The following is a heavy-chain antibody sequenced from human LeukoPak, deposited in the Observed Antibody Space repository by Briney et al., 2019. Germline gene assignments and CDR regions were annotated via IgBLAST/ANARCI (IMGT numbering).Heavy chain of an antibody. CDR2: IYSGGST. D-gene: IGHD2/OR15-2a*01. V-gene: IGHV3-53*01. CDR3: ASRTFLLDY. CDR1: GFTFSSYF. J-gene: IGHJ4*02. Sequence: GGSLRLSCAASGFTFSSYFMSWVRQAPGKGLEWVSVIYSGGSTYYADSVKGRFTISRDNSKNTLYLQMNSLRAEDTAVYYCASRTFLLDYWGQGTLVTVSS.